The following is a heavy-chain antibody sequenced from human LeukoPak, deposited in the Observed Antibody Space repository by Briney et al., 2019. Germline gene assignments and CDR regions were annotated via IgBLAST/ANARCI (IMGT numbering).Heavy chain of an antibody. V-gene: IGHV3-30*04. CDR1: GFTFSNHA. D-gene: IGHD6-19*01. CDR3: ARARGRGAVAGTCGF. Sequence: GGSLRLSCAASGFTFSNHAMHWVRQAPGKGLEWVAIISYDGSDKYYADSVKGRFTISRDNSKNTLYLQMNTLRAEDTAVYYCARARGRGAVAGTCGFWGQGTLVTVSS. J-gene: IGHJ4*02. CDR2: ISYDGSDK.